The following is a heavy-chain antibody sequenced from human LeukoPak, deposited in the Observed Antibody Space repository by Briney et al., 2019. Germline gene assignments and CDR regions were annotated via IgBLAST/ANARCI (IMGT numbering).Heavy chain of an antibody. D-gene: IGHD1-1*01. V-gene: IGHV4-39*02. J-gene: IGHJ6*03. Sequence: SETLSLTCTVSGGSISSSSYYLGWIRQPPGKGLEWIGTIYYSGTTYYNPSLKSRVTISADTSKNHFSLKLSSVTAADTAVYYCARPGHSYYYMDVWDKGTTVTVSS. CDR2: IYYSGTT. CDR1: GGSISSSSYY. CDR3: ARPGHSYYYMDV.